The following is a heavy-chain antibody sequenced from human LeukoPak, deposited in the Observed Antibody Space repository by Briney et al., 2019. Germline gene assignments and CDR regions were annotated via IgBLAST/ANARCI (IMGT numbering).Heavy chain of an antibody. Sequence: SETLSLTCTVSRGYISSYYWSWIRQPPGKGLEGVGYIFNSGSTNYIPSLKSRVTISVDTSKNQFSLKLSAVTAADTAVYFCALGDCSSTSCYVFDYWGQGTLVTVSS. V-gene: IGHV4-59*01. J-gene: IGHJ4*02. CDR3: ALGDCSSTSCYVFDY. D-gene: IGHD2-2*01. CDR2: IFNSGST. CDR1: RGYISSYY.